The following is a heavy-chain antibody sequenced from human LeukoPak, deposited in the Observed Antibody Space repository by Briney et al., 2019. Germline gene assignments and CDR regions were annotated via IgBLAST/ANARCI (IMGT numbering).Heavy chain of an antibody. Sequence: GGSLRLSCAASGFTFSSYAMSWVRQAPGKGLEWVSGISGSGTNTYYADSVKGRFTISRDNSKNTLYMQMNSLRAEDTAVYYCAKGDKPVIAMVKFDYWGQGTLVTVSS. CDR2: ISGSGTNT. CDR3: AKGDKPVIAMVKFDY. D-gene: IGHD5-18*01. CDR1: GFTFSSYA. V-gene: IGHV3-23*01. J-gene: IGHJ4*02.